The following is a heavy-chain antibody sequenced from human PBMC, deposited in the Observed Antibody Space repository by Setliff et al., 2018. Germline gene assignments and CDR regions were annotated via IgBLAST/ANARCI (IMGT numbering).Heavy chain of an antibody. Sequence: LRLSCAASGFTFSTYWMSWVRQAPGKGLAWVSGITGGGGSTYYADPVKGRFTISRDNSKNTLYLQMNSLRAEDTAVYYCAKDGYCSSTSCYAARYYYYGMDVWGQGTTVTVSS. V-gene: IGHV3-23*01. CDR2: ITGGGGST. D-gene: IGHD2-2*03. J-gene: IGHJ6*02. CDR1: GFTFSTYW. CDR3: AKDGYCSSTSCYAARYYYYGMDV.